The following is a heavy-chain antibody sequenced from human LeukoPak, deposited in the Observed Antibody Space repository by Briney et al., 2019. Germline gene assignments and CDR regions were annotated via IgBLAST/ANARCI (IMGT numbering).Heavy chain of an antibody. CDR3: AADPNYYDSGSYGDFFDY. CDR2: IVVGSGNT. Sequence: ASVKVSCKASGFTFTSSAMQWVRQARGQRLEWIGWIVVGSGNTNSAQKFQERVTITRDMSTSTAYMELSSLSSEDTAVYYCAADPNYYDSGSYGDFFDYWGQGTLVTVSS. CDR1: GFTFTSSA. V-gene: IGHV1-58*02. J-gene: IGHJ4*02. D-gene: IGHD3-10*01.